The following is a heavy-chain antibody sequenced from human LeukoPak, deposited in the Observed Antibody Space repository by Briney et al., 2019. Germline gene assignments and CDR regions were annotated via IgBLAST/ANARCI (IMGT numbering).Heavy chain of an antibody. J-gene: IGHJ6*02. Sequence: SETLSLTCTVSGGSVSSGSYYWSWIRQPPGKGLEWIGYIYYSGSTNYNPSLKSQVTISVDTSKNQFSLKLSSVTAADTAVYYCARDPRIVAAGLKIYYYYGVDVWGQGTTVTVSS. CDR2: IYYSGST. D-gene: IGHD6-13*01. CDR3: ARDPRIVAAGLKIYYYYGVDV. CDR1: GGSVSSGSYY. V-gene: IGHV4-61*01.